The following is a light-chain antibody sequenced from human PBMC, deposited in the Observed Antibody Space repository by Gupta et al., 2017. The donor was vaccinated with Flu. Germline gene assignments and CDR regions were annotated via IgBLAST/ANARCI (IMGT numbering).Light chain of an antibody. CDR1: QSVSRY. V-gene: IGKV3-11*01. CDR2: DAS. J-gene: IGKJ2*01. Sequence: PATLSLSPGERATLSCRASQSVSRYLAWYQQKPGQAPSLLIYDASNRATGVPARFSGSGSGTEFTLTISSRESEDFAVYYCQQRSSWPFTFGQGTKLEIK. CDR3: QQRSSWPFT.